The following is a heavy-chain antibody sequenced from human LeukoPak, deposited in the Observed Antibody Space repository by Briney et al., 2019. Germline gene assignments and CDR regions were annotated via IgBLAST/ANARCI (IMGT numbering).Heavy chain of an antibody. CDR3: ARDLDTVVVPAATNAFDI. D-gene: IGHD2-2*03. J-gene: IGHJ3*02. CDR1: GYTFTSYY. V-gene: IGHV1-46*01. Sequence: ASVKVSCKASGYTFTSYYMHWVRQAPGQGLEWMGIINPSGGSTSYARKFQGRVTMTRDMSTSTVYMELSSLRSEDTAVYYCARDLDTVVVPAATNAFDIWGQGTMVTVSS. CDR2: INPSGGST.